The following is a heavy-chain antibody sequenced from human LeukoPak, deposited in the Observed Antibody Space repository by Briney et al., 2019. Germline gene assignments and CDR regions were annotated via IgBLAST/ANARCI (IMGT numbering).Heavy chain of an antibody. Sequence: GGSLRLSCAASGFTFSSYGMHWVRQAPGKGLEWVAFIRYDGSNKYYADSVKGRFTISRDNSKNTLYLQMNSLKTEDTAVYYCTTEVVGAIPLDYWGQGTLVTVSS. CDR3: TTEVVGAIPLDY. CDR1: GFTFSSYG. J-gene: IGHJ4*02. CDR2: IRYDGSNK. D-gene: IGHD1-26*01. V-gene: IGHV3-30*02.